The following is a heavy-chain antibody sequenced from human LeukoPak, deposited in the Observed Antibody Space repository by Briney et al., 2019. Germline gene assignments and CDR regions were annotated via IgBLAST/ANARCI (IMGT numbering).Heavy chain of an antibody. Sequence: PSETLSLTCTVSGGSISSYYWSWIRQPPGKGLEWIGYIYYSGSTNYNPSLKSRVTISVDTSKNQFSLKLSSVTAADTAVYYCASSTSSGWFHDAFDTWGQGTMVTVSS. V-gene: IGHV4-59*01. CDR2: IYYSGST. CDR1: GGSISSYY. CDR3: ASSTSSGWFHDAFDT. J-gene: IGHJ3*02. D-gene: IGHD6-19*01.